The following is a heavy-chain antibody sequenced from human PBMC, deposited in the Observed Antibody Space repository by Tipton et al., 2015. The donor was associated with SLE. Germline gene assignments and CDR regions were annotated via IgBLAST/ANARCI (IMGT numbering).Heavy chain of an antibody. Sequence: TLSLTCTVSGGSISSYYWSWIRQPPGKGLEWIGYIYYSGSTNYSPSLKSRVTISVDTSKNQFSLKLSSVTAADTAVYYCASLALGAFDIWGQGTMVTVSS. J-gene: IGHJ3*02. CDR2: IYYSGST. CDR1: GGSISSYY. V-gene: IGHV4-59*01. CDR3: ASLALGAFDI. D-gene: IGHD5-12*01.